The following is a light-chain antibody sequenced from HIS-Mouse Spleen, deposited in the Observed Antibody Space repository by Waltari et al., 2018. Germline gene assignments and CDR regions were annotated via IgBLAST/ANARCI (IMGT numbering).Light chain of an antibody. J-gene: IGKJ5*01. CDR1: QGISSY. CDR3: QQLNSYPIT. CDR2: AAS. Sequence: DIQLTQSPSFLSASVGARVTITCRACQGISSYLAWYQQKPGKAPKLLIYAASTLQSGVPSRFSGSGSGTEFTLTISSLQPEDFATYYCQQLNSYPITFGQGTRLEIK. V-gene: IGKV1-9*01.